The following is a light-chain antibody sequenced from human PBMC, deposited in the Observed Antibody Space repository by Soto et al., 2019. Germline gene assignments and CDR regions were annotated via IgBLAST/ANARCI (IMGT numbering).Light chain of an antibody. CDR1: SSDVGGYNY. Sequence: QSALTQPASVSGSPGQSITISCTGTSSDVGGYNYVSWFQRHPGKAPKLIIYEVSYRPSGVSNRFSGSKSGDTASLTISGLQAEDEADYYCSSFTNTITRYAFGTGTKV. CDR3: SSFTNTITRYA. V-gene: IGLV2-14*01. J-gene: IGLJ1*01. CDR2: EVS.